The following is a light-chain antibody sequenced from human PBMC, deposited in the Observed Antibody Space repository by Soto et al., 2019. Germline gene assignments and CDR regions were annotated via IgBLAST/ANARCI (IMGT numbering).Light chain of an antibody. CDR2: DAS. V-gene: IGKV1-5*01. CDR1: QSIRNL. CDR3: QQYKSYAT. Sequence: DVQLTQSTSFLSASVGDRVTITCRASQSIRNLFAWYQQKPGKAPEVLIYDASSLRSGVPSRFSGGGSGTEFTLTISILQPDDFATYYCQQYKSYATFGQGTRLEIK. J-gene: IGKJ5*01.